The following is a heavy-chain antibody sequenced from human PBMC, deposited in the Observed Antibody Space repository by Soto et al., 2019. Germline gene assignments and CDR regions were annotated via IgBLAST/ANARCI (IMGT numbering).Heavy chain of an antibody. CDR2: ISAFNGYT. V-gene: IGHV1-18*01. D-gene: IGHD2-21*01. Sequence: GASVKVSCKASGYIFNKYGFNWVRQAPGQGLEWMGRISAFNGYTNFAQKFQGRVTLTTDTSTNTAYMVLSSLRSDDTAIYYCARGRGVVIPAGTPDVFDVWGQGTMVTVSS. CDR3: ARGRGVVIPAGTPDVFDV. CDR1: GYIFNKYG. J-gene: IGHJ3*01.